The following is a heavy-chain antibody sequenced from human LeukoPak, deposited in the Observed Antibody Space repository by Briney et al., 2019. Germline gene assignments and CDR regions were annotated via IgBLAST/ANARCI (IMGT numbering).Heavy chain of an antibody. D-gene: IGHD2-2*01. J-gene: IGHJ5*02. Sequence: GGSLTLSCAGSGFSFNYYDMNWVRQAPGKGLEWVSPISPKSDFIYYSDSVRGRFTISRDNAENSLYLQMNSLRAEDTAVYYCARADCSSSTCYLRRSWFDPWGQGTLVTVSS. CDR2: ISPKSDFI. CDR3: ARADCSSSTCYLRRSWFDP. CDR1: GFSFNYYD. V-gene: IGHV3-21*01.